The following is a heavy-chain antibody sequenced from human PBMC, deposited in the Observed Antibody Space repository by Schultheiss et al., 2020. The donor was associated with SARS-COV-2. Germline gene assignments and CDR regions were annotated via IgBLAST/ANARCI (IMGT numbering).Heavy chain of an antibody. CDR2: IYYSGST. CDR1: GGSISSGNYY. CDR3: ARATRVESLFSVRGGSFDF. D-gene: IGHD5-24*01. J-gene: IGHJ4*02. V-gene: IGHV4-30-4*01. Sequence: SQTLSLTCTVSGGSISSGNYYWSWIRQAPGKGLEWIGYIYYSGSTYYSPSLKSRLTMSLDSSKNQFSLRLISVTAADTAVYFCARATRVESLFSVRGGSFDFWGRGALVTVSS.